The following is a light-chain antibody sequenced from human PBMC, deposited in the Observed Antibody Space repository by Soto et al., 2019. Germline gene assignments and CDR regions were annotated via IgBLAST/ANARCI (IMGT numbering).Light chain of an antibody. CDR1: SSDVGGHNY. Sequence: QSVLTQPASVSGSPGQSITISCTGTSSDVGGHNYVSWYQQHPGKVPKLIVYDVSFRPSGVSHRFSGSKSGSTASLTISGLQAEDEADYYCSSYSSSSTFYVFGIGTKVTVL. CDR3: SSYSSSSTFYV. V-gene: IGLV2-14*03. J-gene: IGLJ1*01. CDR2: DVS.